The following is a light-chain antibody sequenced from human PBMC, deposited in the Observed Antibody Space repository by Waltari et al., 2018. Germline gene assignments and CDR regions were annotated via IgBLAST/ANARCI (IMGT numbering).Light chain of an antibody. J-gene: IGKJ1*01. CDR3: QQYNNWPPWT. V-gene: IGKV3-15*01. CDR1: QSVSSN. Sequence: EIVMTQSPATLSVSPGERATLSCRASQSVSSNLAWYQQKPGQAPRLLIYGASTRGTGFPARFSGSGSGTEFTLTISSLQSEDFAVYYCQQYNNWPPWTFGQGTKVEIK. CDR2: GAS.